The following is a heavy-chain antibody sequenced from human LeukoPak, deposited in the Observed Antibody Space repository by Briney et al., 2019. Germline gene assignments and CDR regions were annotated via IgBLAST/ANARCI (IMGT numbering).Heavy chain of an antibody. V-gene: IGHV4-38-2*02. J-gene: IGHJ4*02. CDR3: AREVAAAGTADY. D-gene: IGHD6-13*01. CDR1: GYSISSGYY. Sequence: SETLSLTCTVSGYSISSGYYWGWIRQPPGKGLEWIGSIYHSGSTYYNPSLKSRVTISVDTSKNQFSLKLSSVTAADTAVYYCAREVAAAGTADYWGQGTLVTVSS. CDR2: IYHSGST.